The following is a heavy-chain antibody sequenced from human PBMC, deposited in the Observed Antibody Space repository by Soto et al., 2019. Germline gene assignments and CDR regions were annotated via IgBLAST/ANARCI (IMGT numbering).Heavy chain of an antibody. Sequence: QVQLVESGGGVVQPGRSLRLSCAASGFTFSSYGMHWVRQAPGKGLEWVAVIWYDGSKTYYADSVKGRFTISRDNSKNTLYLQMNSLRAEDTAVYYCARDRRQAVAGYFDYWGQGTLVTVSS. CDR1: GFTFSSYG. J-gene: IGHJ4*02. CDR2: IWYDGSKT. D-gene: IGHD6-19*01. V-gene: IGHV3-33*01. CDR3: ARDRRQAVAGYFDY.